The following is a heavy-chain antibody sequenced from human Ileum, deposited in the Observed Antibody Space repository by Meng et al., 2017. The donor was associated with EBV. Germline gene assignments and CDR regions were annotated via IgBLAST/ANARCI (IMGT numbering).Heavy chain of an antibody. CDR3: ARSIVVVPAAIYY. CDR1: VGSISSSSYY. CDR2: IYYSGST. V-gene: IGHV4-39*01. Sequence: LERQEAGPGLAKPSETLSLTCTVSVGSISSSSYYWGWIRQPPGKGLEWIGSIYYSGSTYYNPSLKSRVTISVDTSKNQFSLKLSSVTAADTAVYYCARSIVVVPAAIYYWGQGTLVTVSS. J-gene: IGHJ4*02. D-gene: IGHD2-2*01.